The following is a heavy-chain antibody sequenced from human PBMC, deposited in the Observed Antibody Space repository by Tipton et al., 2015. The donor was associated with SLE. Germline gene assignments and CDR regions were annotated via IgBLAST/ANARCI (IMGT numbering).Heavy chain of an antibody. D-gene: IGHD3-16*01. CDR2: ISDHNDNT. CDR3: ARGGEGGPFDY. CDR1: GYTFTNYG. J-gene: IGHJ4*02. V-gene: IGHV1-18*01. Sequence: QLVQSGAEVKKPGASVKVSCKASGYTFTNYGMSWVRQAPGQGLEWMGWISDHNDNTNYAQKFQGRVTMTTDTSTSTVYMELRSLRSDDTTVYYCARGGEGGPFDYWGQGTLVTVSS.